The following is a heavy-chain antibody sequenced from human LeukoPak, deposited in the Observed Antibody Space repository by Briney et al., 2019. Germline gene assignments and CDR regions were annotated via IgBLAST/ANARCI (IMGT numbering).Heavy chain of an antibody. CDR2: INPSGGST. V-gene: IGHV1-46*01. CDR3: ARGGSIVVVVAAILDY. J-gene: IGHJ4*02. CDR1: GYTFTSYY. D-gene: IGHD2-15*01. Sequence: SVKVSCKASGYTFTSYYMHWVPQAPGQGLEWIGIINPSGGSTSYAQKFQGRVTMTRDTSTSTVYMELSSLRSEDTAVYYCARGGSIVVVVAAILDYWGQGTLVTVSS.